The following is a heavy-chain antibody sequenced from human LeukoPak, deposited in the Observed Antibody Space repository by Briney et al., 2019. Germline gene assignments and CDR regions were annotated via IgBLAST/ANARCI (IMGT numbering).Heavy chain of an antibody. CDR2: INHSGST. CDR3: ARDQQGNFDY. V-gene: IGHV4-34*01. Sequence: PETLSLTCAVYGGSFSGYYWSWIRQPPGKGLEWIGEINHSGSTNYNPSLKSRVTISVDTSKNQFSLKLSSVTAADTAVYYCARDQQGNFDYWGQGTLVTVSS. D-gene: IGHD7-27*01. J-gene: IGHJ4*02. CDR1: GGSFSGYY.